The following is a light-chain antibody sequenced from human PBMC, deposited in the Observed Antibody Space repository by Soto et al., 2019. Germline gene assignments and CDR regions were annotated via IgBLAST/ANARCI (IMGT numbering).Light chain of an antibody. V-gene: IGKV3D-15*01. CDR3: QQHNQWPIT. CDR1: QSAGNF. CDR2: YIS. J-gene: IGKJ5*01. Sequence: EIVMTQSPATLSVSPGETASLSCRASQSAGNFLAWYQQKPGQAPRLLIYYISTRATGIPARFSGSGSGTEFILTSNSLQSEDSAVYYCQQHNQWPITFGQGTRLEIK.